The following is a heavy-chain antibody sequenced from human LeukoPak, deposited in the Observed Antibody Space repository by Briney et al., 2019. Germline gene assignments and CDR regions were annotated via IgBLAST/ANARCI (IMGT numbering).Heavy chain of an antibody. V-gene: IGHV3-48*02. CDR1: GFTFSSYS. CDR2: ISSSSSNI. Sequence: RGGLRLSPAAPGFTFSSYSMNSVCQAPGKGLGWVSYISSSSSNIYYADSVKVRFTISRDNAKNSLYLQMNSLRDEDTAVYYCARDEGYSGYVDAFDIWGQGTMVTVSS. CDR3: ARDEGYSGYVDAFDI. D-gene: IGHD5-12*01. J-gene: IGHJ3*02.